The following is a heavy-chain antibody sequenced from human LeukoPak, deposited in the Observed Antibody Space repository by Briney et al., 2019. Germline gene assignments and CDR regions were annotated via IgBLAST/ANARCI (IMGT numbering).Heavy chain of an antibody. V-gene: IGHV4-34*01. CDR1: GGSFSGYY. Sequence: SETLSLTCAVYGGSFSGYYWSWIRQPPGKGLEWIGEINHSGSTNYNPSLKSRVTISVDTSKNQFSLKLSSVTAADTAVYYCARHGMGGYSSGWYWRELYYFDYWGQGTLVTVSS. CDR3: ARHGMGGYSSGWYWRELYYFDY. CDR2: INHSGST. J-gene: IGHJ4*02. D-gene: IGHD6-19*01.